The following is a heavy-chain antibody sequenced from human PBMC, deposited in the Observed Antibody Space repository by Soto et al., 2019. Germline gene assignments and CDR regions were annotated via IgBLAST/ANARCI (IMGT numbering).Heavy chain of an antibody. CDR1: GYSFISYW. CDR3: ARHNGAAVSHDDAFDI. Sequence: GESLKISCKGSGYSFISYWIGWVRQMPGKGLEWMGIIYPGDSDTRYSPSFQGQVTISADKSISTAYLQWSSLKASDTAMYYCARHNGAAVSHDDAFDIWGQGTMVTVSS. D-gene: IGHD6-13*01. CDR2: IYPGDSDT. J-gene: IGHJ3*02. V-gene: IGHV5-51*01.